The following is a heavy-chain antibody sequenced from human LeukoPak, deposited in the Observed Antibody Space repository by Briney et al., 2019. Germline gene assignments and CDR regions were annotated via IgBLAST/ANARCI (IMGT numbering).Heavy chain of an antibody. J-gene: IGHJ6*02. CDR1: GFTFDDYA. D-gene: IGHD3-10*01. CDR3: AKDRGEYYGAGSNGMDV. V-gene: IGHV3-9*01. Sequence: GGSLRLSCAASGFTFDDYAMHWVRQAPGKGLEWVSGISWNSGGIGYADSVKGRFTISRDNAKNSLYLQMNSLRVEDTALYYCAKDRGEYYGAGSNGMDVWGQGTTVTVSS. CDR2: ISWNSGGI.